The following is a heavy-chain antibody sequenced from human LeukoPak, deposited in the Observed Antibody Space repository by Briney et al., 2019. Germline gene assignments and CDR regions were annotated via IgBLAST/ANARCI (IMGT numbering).Heavy chain of an antibody. D-gene: IGHD4-23*01. CDR1: GGSISSYY. CDR3: ARGGMTTVVTHQGYYFDY. V-gene: IGHV4-59*12. Sequence: ASETLSLTCTVSGGSISSYYWSWIRQPPGKGLEWIGYIYYSGSTNYNPSLKSRVTISVDTSKNQFSLKLSSVTAADTAVYYCARGGMTTVVTHQGYYFDYWGQGTLVTVSS. J-gene: IGHJ4*02. CDR2: IYYSGST.